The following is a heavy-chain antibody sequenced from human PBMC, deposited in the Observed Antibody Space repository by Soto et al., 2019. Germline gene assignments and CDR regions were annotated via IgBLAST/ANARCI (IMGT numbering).Heavy chain of an antibody. J-gene: IGHJ1*01. Sequence: GGSLRLSCAASGFIFSNYWMSWVRQAPGKGLEWVANMKPDGSQTFYVDSVKGRFTVSRDNSKNTLYLQMNSLRAEDTAVYYCARDRVESGYPEYFQHWGQGTLVTVSS. CDR3: ARDRVESGYPEYFQH. CDR2: MKPDGSQT. D-gene: IGHD3-22*01. CDR1: GFIFSNYW. V-gene: IGHV3-7*05.